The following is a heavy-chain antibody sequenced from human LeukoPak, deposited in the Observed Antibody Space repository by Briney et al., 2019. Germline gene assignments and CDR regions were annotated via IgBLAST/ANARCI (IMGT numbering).Heavy chain of an antibody. CDR2: IHYSGSA. D-gene: IGHD4-23*01. J-gene: IGHJ4*02. Sequence: SETLSLTCTVSGGSVSSGSYYWSWIRQPPGRGLEWIAYIHYSGSAAYNPSLKSRVAISRDMSTNQFSLKMTSVTAADTAVYFCARDMGAPDYGSYSVDYWGQGTLVTVSS. CDR1: GGSVSSGSYY. V-gene: IGHV4-61*01. CDR3: ARDMGAPDYGSYSVDY.